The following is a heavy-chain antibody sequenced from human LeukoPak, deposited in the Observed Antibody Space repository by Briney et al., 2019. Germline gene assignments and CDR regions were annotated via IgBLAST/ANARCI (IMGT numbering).Heavy chain of an antibody. CDR1: GFTFSSYG. CDR3: AKDHGAITMVRGAKSAYYYMDV. CDR2: IRYDGSNK. D-gene: IGHD3-10*01. J-gene: IGHJ6*03. Sequence: PGGSLRLSCAASGFTFSSYGMRWVRQAPGKGLEWVAFIRYDGSNKYYADSVKGRFTISRDNSKNTLYLQMNSLRAEDTAVYYCAKDHGAITMVRGAKSAYYYMDVWGKGTTVTISS. V-gene: IGHV3-30*02.